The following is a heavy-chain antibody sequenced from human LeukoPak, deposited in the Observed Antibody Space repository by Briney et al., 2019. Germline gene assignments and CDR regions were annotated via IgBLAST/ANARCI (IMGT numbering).Heavy chain of an antibody. CDR3: AKDSSGWDSWFDP. J-gene: IGHJ5*02. D-gene: IGHD6-19*01. CDR1: GFTFSSYV. Sequence: GGSLRLSCAASGFTFSSYVMNWVRQAPGKGLEWVSGISDSGGSTYYADSVKGRFTISRDNSENTLYLQMINLRAEDTAVYYCAKDSSGWDSWFDPWGQGTLVTVSS. V-gene: IGHV3-23*01. CDR2: ISDSGGST.